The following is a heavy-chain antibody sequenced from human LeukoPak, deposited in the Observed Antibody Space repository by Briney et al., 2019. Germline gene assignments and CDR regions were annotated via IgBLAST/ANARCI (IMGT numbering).Heavy chain of an antibody. Sequence: GASVKVSCKASGYTFTGYYMHWVRQAPGQGLEWMGWINPNSGGTNYAQKFQGRVTMTRDTSISTAYMELSRLRSDDTAVYYCARVSLSGRYSRSGFDPWGQGTLVTVSS. CDR3: ARVSLSGRYSRSGFDP. CDR1: GYTFTGYY. J-gene: IGHJ5*02. V-gene: IGHV1-2*02. CDR2: INPNSGGT. D-gene: IGHD3-10*01.